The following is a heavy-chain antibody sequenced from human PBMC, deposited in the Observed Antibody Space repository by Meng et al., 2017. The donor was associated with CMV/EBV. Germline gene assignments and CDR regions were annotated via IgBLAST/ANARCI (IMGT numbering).Heavy chain of an antibody. CDR1: GFTFSSYW. CDR3: ATYRYYYYYGVDV. J-gene: IGHJ6*02. CDR2: INSDGSST. D-gene: IGHD4-11*01. Sequence: GESLKISCAASGFTFSSYWMHWVRQAPGKGLVWVSRINSDGSSTSYADSVKGRFTISRDNAKNTLYLQMNSLRAEDTAVYYCATYRYYYYYGVDVWGQGTTVTVSS. V-gene: IGHV3-74*01.